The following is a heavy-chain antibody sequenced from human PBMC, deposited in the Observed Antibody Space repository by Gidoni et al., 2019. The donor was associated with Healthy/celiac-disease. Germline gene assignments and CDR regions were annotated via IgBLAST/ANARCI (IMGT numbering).Heavy chain of an antibody. D-gene: IGHD3-22*01. CDR3: ARGRYYYDSSGFAVFDY. V-gene: IGHV4-34*01. CDR1: GGSFSGYY. J-gene: IGHJ4*02. Sequence: QVQLQQWGAGLLKPSETLSLTCAVYGGSFSGYYWSWIRQPPGKGLEWIGEINHSGSTNYNPSLKSRVTISVDTSKNQFSLKLSSVTAADTAVYYCARGRYYYDSSGFAVFDYWGQGTLVTVSS. CDR2: INHSGST.